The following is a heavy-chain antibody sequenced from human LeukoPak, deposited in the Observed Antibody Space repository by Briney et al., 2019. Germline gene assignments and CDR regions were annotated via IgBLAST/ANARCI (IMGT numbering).Heavy chain of an antibody. D-gene: IGHD3-10*01. CDR3: ARLWFGELNV. CDR1: GFTVSSNY. V-gene: IGHV3-53*01. J-gene: IGHJ6*02. Sequence: PGGSLRLSCAASGFTVSSNYMSWVRQAPGKGLEWVSVIYSSGSTYYADSVKGRFTISRDNSKNTLYLQMNSLRAEDTAVYYCARLWFGELNVWGQGTTVTVSS. CDR2: IYSSGST.